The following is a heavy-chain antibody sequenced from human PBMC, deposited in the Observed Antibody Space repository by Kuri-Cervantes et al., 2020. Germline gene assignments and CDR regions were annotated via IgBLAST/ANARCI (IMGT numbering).Heavy chain of an antibody. V-gene: IGHV1-2*02. CDR1: GYTFTGYY. D-gene: IGHD3-22*01. Sequence: ASVKVSCKASGYTFTGYYMHWVRQAPGQGLEWMGWINPNSGGTNYAQKFQGRVTMTRDTSISTAYMELSRLRSDDTAVYYCASVDYYDSSGYYAFDIWGQGTMVTVSS. J-gene: IGHJ3*02. CDR3: ASVDYYDSSGYYAFDI. CDR2: INPNSGGT.